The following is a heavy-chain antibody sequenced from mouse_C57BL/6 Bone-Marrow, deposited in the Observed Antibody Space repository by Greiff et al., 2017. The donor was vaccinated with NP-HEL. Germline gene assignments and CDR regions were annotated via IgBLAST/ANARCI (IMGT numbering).Heavy chain of an antibody. J-gene: IGHJ4*01. V-gene: IGHV1-64*01. CDR3: ARWRLYYYGSSYAMDY. Sequence: VQLQQPGAELVKPGASVKLSCKASGYTFTSYWMHWVKQRPGQGLEWIGMIHPNSGSTNYNEKFKSKATLTVDKSSSTAYMQLSSLTSEDSAVYYCARWRLYYYGSSYAMDYWGQGTSVTVSS. CDR2: IHPNSGST. D-gene: IGHD1-1*01. CDR1: GYTFTSYW.